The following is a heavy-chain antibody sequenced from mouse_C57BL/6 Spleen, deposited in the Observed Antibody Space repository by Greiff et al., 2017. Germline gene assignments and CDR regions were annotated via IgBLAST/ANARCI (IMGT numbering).Heavy chain of an antibody. D-gene: IGHD2-4*01. CDR2: IDPNSGGT. V-gene: IGHV1-72*01. CDR3: ASPYYDYVEGFAY. J-gene: IGHJ3*01. CDR1: GYTFTSYW. Sequence: QVQLKQPGAELVKPGASVKLSCKASGYTFTSYWMHWVKQRPGRGLEWIGRIDPNSGGTKYNEKFKSKATLTVDKPSSTAYMQLSSLTSEDSAVYYCASPYYDYVEGFAYWGQGTLVTVSA.